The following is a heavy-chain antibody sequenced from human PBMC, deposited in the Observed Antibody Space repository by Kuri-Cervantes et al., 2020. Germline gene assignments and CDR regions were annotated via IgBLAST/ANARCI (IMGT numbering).Heavy chain of an antibody. J-gene: IGHJ5*02. CDR1: GYSISSGYY. V-gene: IGHV4-38-2*02. CDR2: IYPSGST. Sequence: GSLRLSCTVSGYSISSGYYWGWIRQPPGKGLEWIGSIYPSGSTYYNPSLKSRVTISVDTSKNQFSLKLSSVTAADTAVYYCARDLFLSTSNWFDPWGQGTLVTVSS. CDR3: ARDLFLSTSNWFDP. D-gene: IGHD6-6*01.